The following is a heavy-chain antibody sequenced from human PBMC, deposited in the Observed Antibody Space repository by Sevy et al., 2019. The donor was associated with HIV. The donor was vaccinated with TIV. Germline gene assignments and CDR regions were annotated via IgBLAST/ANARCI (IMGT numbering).Heavy chain of an antibody. V-gene: IGHV3-11*01. J-gene: IGHJ6*02. CDR3: ARDSSRLGYYDGMDV. CDR1: GFTFGDYC. CDR2: ISSSGSTI. Sequence: GESLKISCAASGFTFGDYCMSWIRQAPGKGLEWVSYISSSGSTIYYENSVKGRVTISRDNAKNSLYLEMNSLRAEDTAVYYCARDSSRLGYYDGMDVWGQGTTVTVSS. D-gene: IGHD6-13*01.